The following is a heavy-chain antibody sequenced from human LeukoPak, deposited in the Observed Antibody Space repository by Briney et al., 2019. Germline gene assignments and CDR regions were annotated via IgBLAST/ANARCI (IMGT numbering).Heavy chain of an antibody. D-gene: IGHD3-22*01. Sequence: GGSLRLSCAASGFTFSSYAMSWVRQAPGKGLEWVSAISGSGGSTYYADSVKGRFTISRDNSKNTLYLRMNSLRAEDTAVYYCAKESGSGYYYEGYYFDYWGQGTLVTVSS. V-gene: IGHV3-23*01. J-gene: IGHJ4*02. CDR3: AKESGSGYYYEGYYFDY. CDR2: ISGSGGST. CDR1: GFTFSSYA.